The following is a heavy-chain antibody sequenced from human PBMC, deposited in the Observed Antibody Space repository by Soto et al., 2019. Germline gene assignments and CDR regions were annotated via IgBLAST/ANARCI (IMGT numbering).Heavy chain of an antibody. V-gene: IGHV1-18*04. J-gene: IGHJ4*02. CDR3: PRWAVQTHDYGGPLDN. D-gene: IGHD4-17*01. Sequence: QVQLVQSGAEVKKPGASVKVSCKASGYTFTSHGISWVRHAPGQGPEWMGWISGYNGNTNSAQKVHGRVTMTTDTSTSTADMAVRSLTSDDTAVYYCPRWAVQTHDYGGPLDNWGQGTLVTVSS. CDR2: ISGYNGNT. CDR1: GYTFTSHG.